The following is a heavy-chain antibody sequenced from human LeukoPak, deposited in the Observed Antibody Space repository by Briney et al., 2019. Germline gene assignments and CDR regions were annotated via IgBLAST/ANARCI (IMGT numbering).Heavy chain of an antibody. J-gene: IGHJ5*02. V-gene: IGHV3-74*01. CDR2: ISKDGSST. CDR1: ASTFSSNW. CDR3: APSMAGFNWFDP. D-gene: IGHD6-19*01. Sequence: GALSLSCAASASTFSSNWMHWVRQAPGKGLVWVSRISKDGSSTSYADSVKGRFTISRDNAKNTLYLQMSSLTAEDTAVYYCAPSMAGFNWFDPWGQGTLVTVSS.